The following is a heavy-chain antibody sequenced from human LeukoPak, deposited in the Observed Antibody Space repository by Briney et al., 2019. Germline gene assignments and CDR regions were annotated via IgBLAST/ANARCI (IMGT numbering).Heavy chain of an antibody. V-gene: IGHV4-39*07. Sequence: PSETLSLTCTVSGGSISSSSYYWGWIRQPPGKGLEWIGSIYYSGSTYYNPSLKSRVTISVDTSKNQFSLKLSSVTAADTAVYYCARVGRGYGGSPYLDVWGQGTTVTVSS. CDR1: GGSISSSSYY. CDR3: ARVGRGYGGSPYLDV. D-gene: IGHD4-23*01. J-gene: IGHJ6*02. CDR2: IYYSGST.